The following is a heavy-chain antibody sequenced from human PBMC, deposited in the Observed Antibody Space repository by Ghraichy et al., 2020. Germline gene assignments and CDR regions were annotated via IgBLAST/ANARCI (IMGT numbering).Heavy chain of an antibody. V-gene: IGHV3-7*03. Sequence: GGSLRLSCAASGFSFSRYWMSWVRQAPGKGLEWVGNIKQDGSEKFYVDSVKGRFSISRDNAKNSLYLQMNSLRAEDTAVYYCARGDYYESSGYFIDAFDVWGLGTMVTVS. J-gene: IGHJ3*01. D-gene: IGHD3-22*01. CDR3: ARGDYYESSGYFIDAFDV. CDR2: IKQDGSEK. CDR1: GFSFSRYW.